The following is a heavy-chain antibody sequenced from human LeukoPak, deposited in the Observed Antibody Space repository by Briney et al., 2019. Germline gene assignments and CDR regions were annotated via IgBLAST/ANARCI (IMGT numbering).Heavy chain of an antibody. J-gene: IGHJ5*02. D-gene: IGHD6-13*01. CDR1: GGSFSGYY. CDR2: INHSGST. Sequence: SETLSLTCAVYGGSFSGYYWSWIRQPPGKGLEWIGEINHSGSTNYNPSLKSRVTISVDTSKNQFSLKLSSVTAADTAVYYYARGGSSSWTHNWFDPWGQGTLVTVSS. CDR3: ARGGSSSWTHNWFDP. V-gene: IGHV4-34*01.